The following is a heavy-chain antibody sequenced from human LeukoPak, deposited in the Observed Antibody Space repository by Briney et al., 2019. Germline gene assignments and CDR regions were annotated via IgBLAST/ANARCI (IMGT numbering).Heavy chain of an antibody. D-gene: IGHD2-2*02. V-gene: IGHV4-28*05. CDR1: GYSISSINW. CDR2: IYYSGSI. Sequence: SETLSLTCAASGYSISSINWWGWIRQPPGKGLEWIGYIYYSGSIYYNPSLKSRVTMSVDTSKNQFSLKLSSVTAVDTAVYYCARTMSSSHTVYGMDVWGQGTTVTVSS. CDR3: ARTMSSSHTVYGMDV. J-gene: IGHJ6*02.